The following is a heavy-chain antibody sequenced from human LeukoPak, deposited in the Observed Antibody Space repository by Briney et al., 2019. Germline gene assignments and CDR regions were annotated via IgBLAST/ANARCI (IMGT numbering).Heavy chain of an antibody. CDR3: AGGHSSSWYWFDP. Sequence: PGGSLRLSCAASGFTFSSYAMSWVRQAPGKGLEWVSVISGSGGSTYYADSVKGRFTISRDNSKNTLYLQMNSLRAEDTAVYYCAGGHSSSWYWFDPGAREPWSPSPQ. CDR1: GFTFSSYA. D-gene: IGHD6-13*01. CDR2: ISGSGGST. V-gene: IGHV3-23*01. J-gene: IGHJ5*02.